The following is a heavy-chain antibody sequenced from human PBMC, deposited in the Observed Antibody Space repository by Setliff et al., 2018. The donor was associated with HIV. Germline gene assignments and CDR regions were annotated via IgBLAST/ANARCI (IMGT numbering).Heavy chain of an antibody. CDR1: GRSLSGHY. CDR2: INHSGKT. J-gene: IGHJ4*02. Sequence: PSETLSLTCAVYGRSLSGHYWTWIRQPPGEGLEWIGEINHSGKTNYNPSLKSRVTISVDTSKNQFSLQVTSVTAADTAVYYCVTSSSWSSRLNVWGQGMLVTVSS. D-gene: IGHD6-13*01. V-gene: IGHV4-34*01. CDR3: VTSSSWSSRLNV.